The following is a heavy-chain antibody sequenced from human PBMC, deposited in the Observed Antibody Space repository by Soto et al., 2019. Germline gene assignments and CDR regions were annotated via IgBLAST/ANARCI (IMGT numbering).Heavy chain of an antibody. CDR1: GDSCTIYW. CDR2: IYPGDSDT. D-gene: IGHD2-2*01. J-gene: IGHJ5*02. CDR3: AKRGKESTRSFWFDP. Sequence: GASLTISCEGAGDSCTIYWIAWVRQLPGKGLEWMGIIYPGDSDTRYSPSFQGQVTISVDKSISTAYLQWSSLKASDTAIYYCAKRGKESTRSFWFDPWGQGTLVTVSS. V-gene: IGHV5-51*01.